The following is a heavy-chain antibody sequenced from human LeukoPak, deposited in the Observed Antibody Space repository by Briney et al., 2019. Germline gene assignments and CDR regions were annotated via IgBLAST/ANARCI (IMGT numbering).Heavy chain of an antibody. Sequence: GGSLRLSCAASGFTFSSYGFHWVRQAPGKGLGWVAFIRYDGSNKYYADSVKGRFNISRDNPENTLYLQMNSLRIEDTAVYYCAKGFIAVAGADSLDIWGQGTMVSVSP. CDR3: AKGFIAVAGADSLDI. J-gene: IGHJ3*02. D-gene: IGHD6-19*01. CDR1: GFTFSSYG. CDR2: IRYDGSNK. V-gene: IGHV3-30*02.